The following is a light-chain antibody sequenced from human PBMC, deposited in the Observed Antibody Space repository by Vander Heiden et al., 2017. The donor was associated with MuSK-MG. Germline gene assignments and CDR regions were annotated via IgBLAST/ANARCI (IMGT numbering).Light chain of an antibody. Sequence: QSVLTQPPSASGTPGHRVTISFSRRRPNIGRNYVNWYQQVPATAPQLPIFKHDRRLSGVPDRFSGAKSGTTATLSITGLQAEDEADYYCAAWDDIQSGLVFGGGTKVTVL. J-gene: IGLJ2*01. CDR3: AAWDDIQSGLV. CDR1: RPNIGRNY. CDR2: KHD. V-gene: IGLV1-47*01.